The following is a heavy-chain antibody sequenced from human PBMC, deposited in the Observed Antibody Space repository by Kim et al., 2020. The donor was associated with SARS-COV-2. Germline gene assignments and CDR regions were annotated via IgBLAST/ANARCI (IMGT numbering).Heavy chain of an antibody. Sequence: GRFTISRDDSKSIAYLQMNSLKTEDTAVYYCTRESKLRYFDWAPTDYFDYWGQGTLVTVSS. J-gene: IGHJ4*02. V-gene: IGHV3-49*02. CDR3: TRESKLRYFDWAPTDYFDY. D-gene: IGHD3-9*01.